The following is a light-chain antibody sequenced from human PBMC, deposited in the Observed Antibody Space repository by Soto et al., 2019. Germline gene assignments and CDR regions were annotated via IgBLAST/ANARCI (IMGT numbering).Light chain of an antibody. CDR1: SSDVGGYNY. CDR2: DVS. Sequence: QSALTQPASVSGSPGQSITISCTGTSSDVGGYNYVSWYQHHPGKAPKLMIFDVSNRPSGVSNRFSGSKSGNTASLTISGRQAEDEADYYCSSYTASSTDVFGTGTKLTVL. J-gene: IGLJ1*01. V-gene: IGLV2-14*03. CDR3: SSYTASSTDV.